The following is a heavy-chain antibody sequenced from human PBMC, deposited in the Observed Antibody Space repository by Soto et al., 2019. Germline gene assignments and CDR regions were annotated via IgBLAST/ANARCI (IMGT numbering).Heavy chain of an antibody. D-gene: IGHD6-13*01. CDR2: ISSSSSYI. CDR3: ARVGIAAAGPSPHY. CDR1: GFTFSSYS. Sequence: PGGSLRLSCAASGFTFSSYSMNWVRQAPGKGLEWVSSISSSSSYIYYADSVKGRFTISRDNAKNSLYLQMNSLRAEGTAVYYCARVGIAAAGPSPHYWGQGTLVTVSS. V-gene: IGHV3-21*01. J-gene: IGHJ4*02.